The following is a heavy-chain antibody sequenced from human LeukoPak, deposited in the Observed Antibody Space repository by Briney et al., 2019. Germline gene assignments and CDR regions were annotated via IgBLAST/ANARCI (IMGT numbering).Heavy chain of an antibody. CDR1: GGTFSSYA. CDR2: IIPMFGSA. V-gene: IGHV1-69*06. CDR3: ARASQPGYDFWSGYGPYYYYMDV. D-gene: IGHD3-3*01. J-gene: IGHJ6*03. Sequence: ASVKVSCKASGGTFSSYAISWVRQAPGQGLEWMGGIIPMFGSANYAQKFQGRVTITADKSTSTAYMELSSLRSEDTAVYYCARASQPGYDFWSGYGPYYYYMDVWGKGTTVTVSS.